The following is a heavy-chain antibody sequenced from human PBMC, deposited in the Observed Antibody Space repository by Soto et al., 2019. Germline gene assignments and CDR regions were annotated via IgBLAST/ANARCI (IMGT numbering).Heavy chain of an antibody. CDR3: VREGWSTGRYYFDY. CDR2: IKQDGGEK. CDR1: GISFSSYW. D-gene: IGHD6-19*01. V-gene: IGHV3-7*04. Sequence: EVQLVESGGGMVQPGGSLRLSCATSGISFSSYWMSWVRQAPGKGLEWVANIKQDGGEKYYVDSVKGRFTISRDNAKKSLYLQMNSLRVEATAVYYCVREGWSTGRYYFDYWGQGTLVTVSS. J-gene: IGHJ4*02.